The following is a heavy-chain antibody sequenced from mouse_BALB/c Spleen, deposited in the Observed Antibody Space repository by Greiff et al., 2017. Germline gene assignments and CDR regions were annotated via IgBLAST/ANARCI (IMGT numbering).Heavy chain of an antibody. Sequence: EVHLVESGPSLVKPSQTLSLTCSVTGDSITSCYWNWVRKFPGNKLEYMGYISYSGSTYYITSIKRRISTIRDTTKNQYYLQLNSVTTEDTATYYCARRGQFMTTATEYFDYWGQGTTLTVSS. D-gene: IGHD1-2*01. CDR3: ARRGQFMTTATEYFDY. CDR2: ISYSGST. CDR1: GDSITSCY. V-gene: IGHV3-8*02. J-gene: IGHJ2*01.